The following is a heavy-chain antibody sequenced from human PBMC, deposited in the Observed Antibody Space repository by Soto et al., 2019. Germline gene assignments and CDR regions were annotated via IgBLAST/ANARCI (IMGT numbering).Heavy chain of an antibody. CDR2: INPSGGST. CDR1: GYTFTSYY. J-gene: IGHJ3*02. CDR3: ARVFTAGTTPLDAFDI. Sequence: EASVKVSCKASGYTFTSYYMHWVRQAPGQGLEWMGIINPSGGSTSYAQKFQGRVTMTRDTSTSTVYMELSSLRSEDTAVYYCARVFTAGTTPLDAFDIWGQGTMVTVSS. D-gene: IGHD1-1*01. V-gene: IGHV1-46*03.